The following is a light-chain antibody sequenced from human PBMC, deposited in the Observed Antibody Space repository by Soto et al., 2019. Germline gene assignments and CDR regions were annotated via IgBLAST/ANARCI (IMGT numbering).Light chain of an antibody. CDR3: QQSYSTPRT. J-gene: IGKJ1*01. V-gene: IGKV1-39*01. CDR1: QNIYSY. CDR2: AAS. Sequence: DIPMTQSPSSLSASVGDRVTITCRASQNIYSYLNWYLQKPGKAPALLIYAASRLQSGVPSRFIGSGSGTDFTLTISSLQPGDFATYYCQQSYSTPRTFGQGTRVEIK.